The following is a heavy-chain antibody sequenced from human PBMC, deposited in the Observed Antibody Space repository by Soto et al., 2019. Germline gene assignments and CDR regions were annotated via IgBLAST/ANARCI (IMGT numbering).Heavy chain of an antibody. V-gene: IGHV3-23*01. J-gene: IGHJ4*02. CDR3: AKPLLGEWSRFNYFDY. CDR1: GFTFSSYA. Sequence: GGSLRLSCAASGFTFSSYAMSWVRQAPGKGLEWVSTISGSGGSTYYADSVKGRFTISRDNSKNTLYLQMNSLRAEDTAVYYCAKPLLGEWSRFNYFDYWGQETLVTVSS. D-gene: IGHD3-16*01. CDR2: ISGSGGST.